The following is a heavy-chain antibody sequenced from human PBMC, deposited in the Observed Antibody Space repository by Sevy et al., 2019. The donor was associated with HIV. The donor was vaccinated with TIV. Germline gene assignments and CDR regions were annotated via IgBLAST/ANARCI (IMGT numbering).Heavy chain of an antibody. V-gene: IGHV3-23*01. D-gene: IGHD3-10*01. Sequence: GGSLRLSCAAFGFTFSNYGMTWVRQAPGNGLEWVSSVSGSGGKRYNADSVKGRFTISRDNSKNTLYLQMNSLRAEDTAVYYCARRGNYYGDAFDFSGQGTVVTVSS. J-gene: IGHJ3*01. CDR3: ARRGNYYGDAFDF. CDR2: VSGSGGKR. CDR1: GFTFSNYG.